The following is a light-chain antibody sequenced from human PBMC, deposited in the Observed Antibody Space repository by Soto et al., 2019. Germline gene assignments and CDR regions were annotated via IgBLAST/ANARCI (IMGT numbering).Light chain of an antibody. CDR1: QSVSSSY. CDR3: QQRNKWPQLP. Sequence: IVLTQSPGTLSLPPGGTATLSCSASQSVSSSYLAWYQQKPGQAPRLIIYGASRRATGIPDRFSGSGSGTDFTLTISRLEPEDFGIYYCQQRNKWPQLPFGRGTQLDIK. CDR2: GAS. J-gene: IGKJ4*01. V-gene: IGKV3D-20*02.